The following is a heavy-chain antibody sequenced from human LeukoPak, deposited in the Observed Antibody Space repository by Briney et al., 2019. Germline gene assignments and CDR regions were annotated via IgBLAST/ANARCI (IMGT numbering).Heavy chain of an antibody. V-gene: IGHV4-34*01. D-gene: IGHD7-27*01. CDR3: ARATSTLTFERY. Sequence: KPSETLSLTCAVYGGSFSGYYWSWIRQPPGKGLEWIGEINHSGSTNYNPSLKSRVTISVDASKNQFSLKLSSVTAADTAVYYCARATSTLTFERYWGQGTLVTVSS. CDR1: GGSFSGYY. CDR2: INHSGST. J-gene: IGHJ4*02.